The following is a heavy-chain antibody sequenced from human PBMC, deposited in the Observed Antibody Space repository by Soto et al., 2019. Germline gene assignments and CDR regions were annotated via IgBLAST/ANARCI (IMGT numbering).Heavy chain of an antibody. V-gene: IGHV4-59*01. CDR2: MCNSGSV. D-gene: IGHD4-17*01. CDR3: AHGDCLGPLDY. J-gene: IGHJ4*01. CDR1: GGSTSRCL. Sequence: PSETLSLTCTVSGGSTSRCLWSWIRQPPGKGLERIAYMCNSGSVNYNPSLRSRFTMLVDTSKNHLSMNHRTVAAADNSVYYSAHGDCLGPLDYCHQRTRVTASS.